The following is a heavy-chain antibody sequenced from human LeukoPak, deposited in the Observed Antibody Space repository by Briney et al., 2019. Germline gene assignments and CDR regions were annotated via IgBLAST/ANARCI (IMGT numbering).Heavy chain of an antibody. V-gene: IGHV3-66*01. CDR1: GFTVSSNY. CDR2: IYSGGTT. Sequence: GGSLRLPCAASGFTVSSNYMSWVRQAPGKGLERVSVIYSGGTTYYADSVKGRFTISRDNSKNTLHLQMNSLRAEDTAVYYCARDQYSYAHAAHWGQGTLVTVSS. D-gene: IGHD5-18*01. J-gene: IGHJ4*02. CDR3: ARDQYSYAHAAH.